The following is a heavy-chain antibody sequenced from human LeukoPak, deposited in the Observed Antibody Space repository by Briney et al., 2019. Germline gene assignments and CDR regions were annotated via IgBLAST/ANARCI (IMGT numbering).Heavy chain of an antibody. V-gene: IGHV4-30-2*01. CDR1: GGSISSGDYY. CDR3: VRESFGNLQVIPSSHYMDF. CDR2: IYHSGST. J-gene: IGHJ6*03. D-gene: IGHD3-10*01. Sequence: SETLSLTCNVSGGSISSGDYYWSWVRQTPGKGLEWIGYIYHSGSTFYNPSLKSRVTISLDRSNNQFSLKLSSATAADTAVYFCVRESFGNLQVIPSSHYMDFWGKGITVIVSS.